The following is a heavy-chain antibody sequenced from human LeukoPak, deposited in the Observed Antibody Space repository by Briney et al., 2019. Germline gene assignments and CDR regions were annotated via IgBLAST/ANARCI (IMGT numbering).Heavy chain of an antibody. J-gene: IGHJ6*02. CDR1: GFSISSRGYY. D-gene: IGHD2-2*01. V-gene: IGHV4-31*03. CDR3: ARDQVVPAATYYYYYGMDV. CDR2: IYYSGST. Sequence: SETLSLTCTVSGFSISSRGYYWSWLRQHAGKGLEWIVYIYYSGSTYYNPSLKSRVTISVDTSKNQFSLKLSSVTAADTAVYYCARDQVVPAATYYYYYGMDVWGQGTTVTVSS.